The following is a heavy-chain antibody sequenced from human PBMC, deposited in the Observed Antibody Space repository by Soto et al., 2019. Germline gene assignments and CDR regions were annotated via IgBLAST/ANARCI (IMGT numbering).Heavy chain of an antibody. Sequence: SETLSLTCTVSGVSINNYFWSWIRQPPGKGLEWIGYIYFSGTTNYNPSLKSRVIISADTSKNQFSLKLSSVTAADTAVYYCARRYGGAVDYWGQGTLVTVSS. V-gene: IGHV4-59*01. CDR1: GVSINNYF. D-gene: IGHD3-10*01. J-gene: IGHJ4*02. CDR3: ARRYGGAVDY. CDR2: IYFSGTT.